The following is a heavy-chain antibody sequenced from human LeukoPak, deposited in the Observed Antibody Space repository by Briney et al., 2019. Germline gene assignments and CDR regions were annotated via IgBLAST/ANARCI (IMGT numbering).Heavy chain of an antibody. CDR3: ASSTTVTNPFDY. V-gene: IGHV3-21*01. CDR2: ISSSSSYI. CDR1: GFTFSSYR. Sequence: GGSLRFSCAASGFTFSSYRMNWVRQAPGKGLEWVSSISSSSSYIYYADSEKGRFTISRDNAKNSLYLQMNSLRAEDTAVYYCASSTTVTNPFDYWGQGTLVTVSS. D-gene: IGHD4-17*01. J-gene: IGHJ4*02.